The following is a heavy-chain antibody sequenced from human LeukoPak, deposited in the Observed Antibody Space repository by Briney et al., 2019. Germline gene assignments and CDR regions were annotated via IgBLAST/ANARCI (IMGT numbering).Heavy chain of an antibody. Sequence: GRSLRLSCAASGFTFTNYAMHWVRQAPGKGLEWVAVISYDGSNKYYADSVKGRFTISRDNSKNTLYLQMNSLRAEDTAVYYCARDNPNYYGSGSYSPTWYYGMDVWGQGTTVTVSS. CDR1: GFTFTNYA. CDR2: ISYDGSNK. V-gene: IGHV3-30*14. J-gene: IGHJ6*02. D-gene: IGHD3-10*01. CDR3: ARDNPNYYGSGSYSPTWYYGMDV.